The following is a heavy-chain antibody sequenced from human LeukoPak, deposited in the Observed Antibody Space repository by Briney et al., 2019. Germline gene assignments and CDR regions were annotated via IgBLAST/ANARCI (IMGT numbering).Heavy chain of an antibody. CDR2: IYYSGST. Sequence: PSETLSPTCTVSGGSISSYYWSWIRQPPGKGLEWIGYIYYSGSTNYNPSLKSRVTISVDTSKNQFSLKLSSVTAADTAVYYCARVGNYGQYYFDYWGQGNLVTVSS. CDR3: ARVGNYGQYYFDY. J-gene: IGHJ4*02. V-gene: IGHV4-59*01. D-gene: IGHD4-17*01. CDR1: GGSISSYY.